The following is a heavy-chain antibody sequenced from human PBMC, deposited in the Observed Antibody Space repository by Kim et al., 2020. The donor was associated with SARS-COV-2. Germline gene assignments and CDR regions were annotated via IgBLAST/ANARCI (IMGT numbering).Heavy chain of an antibody. Sequence: KYYVDSVKGRFTIARDNAKNSLYLQMNSLRAEDTAVYYCARAGGMGGSGYWGQGTLVTVSS. V-gene: IGHV3-7*03. CDR3: ARAGGMGGSGY. J-gene: IGHJ4*02. D-gene: IGHD3-10*01. CDR2: K.